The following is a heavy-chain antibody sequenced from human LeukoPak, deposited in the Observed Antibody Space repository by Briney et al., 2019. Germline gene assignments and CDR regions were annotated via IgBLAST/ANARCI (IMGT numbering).Heavy chain of an antibody. CDR2: ISPSGGST. CDR3: ARVPQDYYMDV. V-gene: IGHV1-46*01. CDR1: GYTFTSYY. Sequence: ASVKVSCKASGYTFTSYYMHWVRQAPGQGLEWMGIISPSGGSTSYAQKSQGRVTMTRDTSTSTVYMELSSLRSEDTAVYYCARVPQDYYMDVWGKGTTVTVSS. J-gene: IGHJ6*03.